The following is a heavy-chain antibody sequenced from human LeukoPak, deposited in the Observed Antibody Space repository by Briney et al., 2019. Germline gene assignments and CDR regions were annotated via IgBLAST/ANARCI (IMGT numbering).Heavy chain of an antibody. J-gene: IGHJ4*02. CDR3: AKEVMPSGYSYGYFL. CDR2: IYTSGST. V-gene: IGHV4-4*07. Sequence: SETLSLTCTVSGGSISSYYWSWIRQPAGKGLEWIGRIYTSGSTNYNPSLKSRVTMSIDTSKNQFSLKVSSVTAADTAVYYCAKEVMPSGYSYGYFLWGQGTLVTVSS. CDR1: GGSISSYY. D-gene: IGHD5-18*01.